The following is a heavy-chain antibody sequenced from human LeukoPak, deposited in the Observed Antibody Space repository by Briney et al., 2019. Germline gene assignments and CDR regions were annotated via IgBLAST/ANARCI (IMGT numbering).Heavy chain of an antibody. D-gene: IGHD3-16*02. Sequence: GGSLRLSCAASGFTFSSYGMHWVRQAPGKGLEWVAGIWYDGSNKYYADSVKGRFTISRDNSKNTLYLQMNSPRAEDTAVYYCARDDYVWGSYRFNFDYWGQGTLVTVSS. CDR2: IWYDGSNK. J-gene: IGHJ4*02. CDR1: GFTFSSYG. CDR3: ARDDYVWGSYRFNFDY. V-gene: IGHV3-33*01.